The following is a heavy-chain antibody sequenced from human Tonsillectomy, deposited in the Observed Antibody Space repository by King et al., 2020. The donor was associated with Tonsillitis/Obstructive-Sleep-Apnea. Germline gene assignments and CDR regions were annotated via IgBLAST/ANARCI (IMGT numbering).Heavy chain of an antibody. CDR3: ARGGSPYDSGDYHAFDI. Sequence: QLVQSGGGVVQPGRSLRLSCAASGFTFSSYGMDWVRQAPGKGLEWVAVIWYDGSNKYYADSVKGRFTISRDHSKNTLFLQMNSLRAEDTAVYYCARGGSPYDSGDYHAFDIWGQGTMVTVSS. CDR1: GFTFSSYG. V-gene: IGHV3-33*01. D-gene: IGHD4-17*01. J-gene: IGHJ3*02. CDR2: IWYDGSNK.